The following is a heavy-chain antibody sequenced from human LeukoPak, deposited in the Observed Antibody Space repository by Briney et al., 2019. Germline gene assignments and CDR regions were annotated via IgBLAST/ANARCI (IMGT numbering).Heavy chain of an antibody. CDR2: IYYSGRT. CDR3: ARDNYGDYGY. V-gene: IGHV4-30-4*01. D-gene: IGHD4-17*01. J-gene: IGHJ4*02. Sequence: SETLSLTCTVSGGSISSGEYYWCWIRQPPGEGLEWIGHIYYSGRTYYNPSLKSRVTISVDPSKNQFSLKLSSVTAADTAVYYCARDNYGDYGYWGQGTLVTVSS. CDR1: GGSISSGEYY.